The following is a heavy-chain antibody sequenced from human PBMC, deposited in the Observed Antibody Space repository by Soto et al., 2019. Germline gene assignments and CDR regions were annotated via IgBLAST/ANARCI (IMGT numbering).Heavy chain of an antibody. CDR2: IIPIFGTA. CDR1: GGTFSSYA. CDR3: ARSEYYYDSSGYYHYSFDY. D-gene: IGHD3-22*01. Sequence: QVQLVQSGAEVKKPGSSVKVSCKASGGTFSSYAISWVRQAPGQGLEWMGGIIPIFGTANYAQKFQGRVTITADKSTSTAYMELSSLRSEDTALYYCARSEYYYDSSGYYHYSFDYWGQGTLVTVSS. J-gene: IGHJ4*02. V-gene: IGHV1-69*06.